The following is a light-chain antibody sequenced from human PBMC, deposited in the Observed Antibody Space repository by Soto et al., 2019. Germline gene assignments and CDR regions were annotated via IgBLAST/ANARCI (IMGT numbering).Light chain of an antibody. CDR2: GAS. Sequence: EILLTQSPGILSSSPGDRVTLSCRASQSVSSSYLVWYQQKPGQAPRLLIYGASNGATGLSDRFSGRGSGTDFTLTIIRLEAEAVAVYYCQHYGRSHPLTFGGGTKVEIK. V-gene: IGKV3-20*01. CDR3: QHYGRSHPLT. J-gene: IGKJ4*01. CDR1: QSVSSSY.